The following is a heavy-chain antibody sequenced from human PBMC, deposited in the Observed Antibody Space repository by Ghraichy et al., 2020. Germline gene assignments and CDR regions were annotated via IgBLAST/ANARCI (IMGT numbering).Heavy chain of an antibody. CDR3: ASIVLMVYVGYFQH. V-gene: IGHV3-7*01. J-gene: IGHJ1*01. D-gene: IGHD2-8*01. CDR1: GFTFSSYW. CDR2: IKQDGSEK. Sequence: GGSLRLSCAASGFTFSSYWMSWVRQAPGKGLEWVANIKQDGSEKYYVDSVKGRFTISRDNAKNSLYLQMNSLRAEDTAVYYCASIVLMVYVGYFQHWGQDTLVTVSS.